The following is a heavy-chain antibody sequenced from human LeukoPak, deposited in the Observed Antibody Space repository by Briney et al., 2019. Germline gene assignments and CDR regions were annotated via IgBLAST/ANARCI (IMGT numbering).Heavy chain of an antibody. CDR1: GGSISSSNW. CDR2: IYHSGST. D-gene: IGHD3-10*01. V-gene: IGHV4-4*02. J-gene: IGHJ6*04. Sequence: PSETLSLTCAVSGGSISSSNWWRWVRQPPGKGLEWIGEIYHSGSTNYNPSLKSRVTISVDKSKNQFSLKLSSVTAADTAVYYCARCRLLWFGDPRNPGYYYYGMDVWGKGTTVTVSS. CDR3: ARCRLLWFGDPRNPGYYYYGMDV.